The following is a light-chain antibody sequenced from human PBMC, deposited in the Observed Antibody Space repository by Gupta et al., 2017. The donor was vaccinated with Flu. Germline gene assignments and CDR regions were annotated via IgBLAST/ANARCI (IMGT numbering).Light chain of an antibody. J-gene: IGKJ1*01. V-gene: IGKV3-20*01. CDR1: QSINSIY. Sequence: ATLSCRASQSINSIYLAWYQQKPGQAPRLLIYGYSTRATGIPDRFSASGSGTDFTLTISRLEPEDFAVYYCQQYGSSPPTWTFGQGTKVEIK. CDR2: GYS. CDR3: QQYGSSPPTWT.